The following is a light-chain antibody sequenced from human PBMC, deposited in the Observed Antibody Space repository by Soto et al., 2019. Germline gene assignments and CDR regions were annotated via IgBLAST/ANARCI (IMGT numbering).Light chain of an antibody. V-gene: IGKV1-6*02. CDR1: QGIGND. J-gene: IGKJ4*01. CDR2: AAA. CDR3: LQDHNYPIT. Sequence: AIQMAQSPSSLSASVGDRVTITCRASQGIGNDVGWYQQKPGQAPKLLIYAAATLQSGVPSRFSGSGSGTDFILTISSLQPEDFATYYCLQDHNYPITFGGGTKVDIK.